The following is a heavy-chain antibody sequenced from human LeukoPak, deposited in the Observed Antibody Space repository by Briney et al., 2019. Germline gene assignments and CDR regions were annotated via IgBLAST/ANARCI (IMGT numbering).Heavy chain of an antibody. CDR1: GFTFSSYW. J-gene: IGHJ4*02. CDR2: IKQDGSEK. D-gene: IGHD3-22*01. CDR3: ARGLGYYDSSGYLTSYYFDY. Sequence: GGSLRLSCAASGFTFSSYWMSWVRQAPGKGLEWVANIKQDGSEKYYVDSVKGRFTISRDNAKNSLYLQMNSLRAEDTAVYYCARGLGYYDSSGYLTSYYFDYWGQGTLVTVSS. V-gene: IGHV3-7*01.